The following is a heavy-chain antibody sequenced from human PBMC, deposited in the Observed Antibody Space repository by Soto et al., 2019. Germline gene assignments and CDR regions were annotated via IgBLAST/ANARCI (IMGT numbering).Heavy chain of an antibody. V-gene: IGHV4-4*02. CDR2: TYHSGST. CDR3: ARDGGGSSWTFDY. CDR1: GGSISSSNW. D-gene: IGHD6-13*01. J-gene: IGHJ4*02. Sequence: SETLSLTCAVSGGSISSSNWWSWVRQPPGKGLEWIGETYHSGSTNYNPSLKSRVTISVDKSKNQFSLKLSSVTAADTAVYYCARDGGGSSWTFDYWGQGTLVTVSS.